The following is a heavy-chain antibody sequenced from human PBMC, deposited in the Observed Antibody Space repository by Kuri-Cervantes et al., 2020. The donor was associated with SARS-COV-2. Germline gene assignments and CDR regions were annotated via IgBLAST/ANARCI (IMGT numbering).Heavy chain of an antibody. J-gene: IGHJ3*02. D-gene: IGHD3-22*01. CDR3: ARKAYYYDSREAFDI. CDR2: INHSGST. CDR1: GGSIVGSNHY. Sequence: SETLSLTCIVSGGSIVGSNHYWGWIRQPPGKGLEWIGEINHSGSTNYNPSLKSRVTISVDTSKNQFSLKLSSVTAADTAVYYCARKAYYYDSREAFDIWGQGTMVTVSS. V-gene: IGHV4-39*07.